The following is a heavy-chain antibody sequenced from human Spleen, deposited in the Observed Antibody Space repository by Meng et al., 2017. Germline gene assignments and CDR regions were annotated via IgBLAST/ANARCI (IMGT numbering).Heavy chain of an antibody. V-gene: IGHV1-2*06. CDR3: VRDENISLGKLFGDY. CDR1: GYPFTAYY. D-gene: IGHD2-21*01. J-gene: IGHJ4*02. CDR2: IIPNSGDT. Sequence: QVPLGQSGAEVKEPGASVKVSCKPSGYPFTAYYIHWVRQAPGQGLEWMGHIIPNSGDTLYAPKFQGRVSMTADTSIGTAYVELSGLRSDDTAIYYCVRDENISLGKLFGDYWGQGTLVTVSS.